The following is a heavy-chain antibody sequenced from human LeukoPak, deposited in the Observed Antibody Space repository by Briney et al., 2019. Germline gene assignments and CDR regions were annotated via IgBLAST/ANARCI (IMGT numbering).Heavy chain of an antibody. CDR2: ISYDGSNK. CDR3: ARDAPRYCSGGFCYKDYYYGMDV. V-gene: IGHV3-30-3*01. CDR1: GGTFISYA. J-gene: IGHJ6*02. Sequence: SCKASGGTFISYAMHWVRQAPGKGLEWVAVISYDGSNKYYADSVKGRFTISRDNSKNTLYLQMNSLRAEDTAVYYCARDAPRYCSGGFCYKDYYYGMDVWGQGTTVTVSS. D-gene: IGHD2-15*01.